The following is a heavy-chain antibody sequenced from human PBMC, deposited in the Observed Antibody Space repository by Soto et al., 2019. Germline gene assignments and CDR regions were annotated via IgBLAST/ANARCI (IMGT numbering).Heavy chain of an antibody. V-gene: IGHV3-48*02. J-gene: IGHJ4*02. CDR2: ISSSSSTI. D-gene: IGHD3-22*01. CDR1: GFTFSSYS. Sequence: PGGSLRLSCAASGFTFSSYSMNWVRQAPGKGLEWVSYISSSSSTIYYADSVKGRFTISRDNAKNSLYLQMNSLRDEDTAVHYCAREFDYYDSSGSPPFDYWGQGTLVTVSS. CDR3: AREFDYYDSSGSPPFDY.